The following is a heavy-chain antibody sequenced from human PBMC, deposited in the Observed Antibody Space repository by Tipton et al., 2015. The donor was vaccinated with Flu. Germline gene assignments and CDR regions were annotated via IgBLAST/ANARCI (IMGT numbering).Heavy chain of an antibody. V-gene: IGHV4-59*08. Sequence: GLVKPSETLSLTCTVSGASISNDYWSWVRQSPGKGLEWIGDIFFNGNTNYHPSLKSRLTISVDSSKNQFSLKLRAVTAADTAIYYCARSSRYFDYWGQGTLVTVSS. CDR1: GASISNDY. CDR3: ARSSRYFDY. CDR2: IFFNGNT. D-gene: IGHD2-15*01. J-gene: IGHJ4*02.